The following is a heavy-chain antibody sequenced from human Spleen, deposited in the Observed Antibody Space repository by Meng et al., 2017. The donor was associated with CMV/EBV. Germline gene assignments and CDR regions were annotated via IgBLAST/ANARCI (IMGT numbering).Heavy chain of an antibody. V-gene: IGHV3-15*01. D-gene: IGHD3-3*02. CDR2: IRSKSNGGKK. CDR1: GFTFTNAW. CDR3: VISPFDP. J-gene: IGHJ5*02. Sequence: HSCTASGFTFTNAWMSWVRQAAGKGLKWVGHIRSKSNGGKKNYAAPVKDRLTISRDDSKNTLYLQMNSLKTEDTAVYYCVISPFDPWGQGTLVTVSS.